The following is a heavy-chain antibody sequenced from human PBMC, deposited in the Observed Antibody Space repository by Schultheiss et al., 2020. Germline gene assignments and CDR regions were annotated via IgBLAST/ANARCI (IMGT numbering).Heavy chain of an antibody. CDR1: GFTFSSYA. CDR3: AKGTQQWLGPNYYYGMDV. CDR2: IRYDGSNK. Sequence: GGSLRLSCAASGFTFSSYAMSWVRQAPGKGLEWVAFIRYDGSNKYYADSVKGRFTISRDNSKNTLYLQMNSLRAEDTAVYYCAKGTQQWLGPNYYYGMDVWGQGTTVTVSS. J-gene: IGHJ6*02. D-gene: IGHD6-19*01. V-gene: IGHV3-30*02.